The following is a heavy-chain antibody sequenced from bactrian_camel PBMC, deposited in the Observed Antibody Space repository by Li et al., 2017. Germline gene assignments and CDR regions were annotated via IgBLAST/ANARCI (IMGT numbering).Heavy chain of an antibody. Sequence: GGGSVQAGGSLRLSCIASRYTYCMGWFRQAQGKEREGVATIDDFGRASYADSVKGRFTISKDNAMNTLYLQMNGLKPEDTAMYYCAVNLWAGCGSPGPELSVRHHYRARGPRSPSP. CDR1: RYTYC. J-gene: IGHJ4*01. CDR2: IDDFGRA. V-gene: IGHV3S53*01. D-gene: IGHD3*01.